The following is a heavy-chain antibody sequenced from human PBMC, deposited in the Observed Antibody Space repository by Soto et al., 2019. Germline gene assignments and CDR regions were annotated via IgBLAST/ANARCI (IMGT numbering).Heavy chain of an antibody. J-gene: IGHJ6*02. Sequence: HPSETLALTCTVSGGSIIGSNWWSCVHHAPWKVLEWVSAISGSGGSTYYADSVKGRFTISRDNSKNTLYLQMNSLRAEDTAVYYCARTRSSSWKGDYYYYGMDVWGQGTTVTVSS. D-gene: IGHD6-13*01. CDR2: ISGSGGST. CDR1: GGSIIGSN. CDR3: ARTRSSSWKGDYYYYGMDV. V-gene: IGHV3-23*01.